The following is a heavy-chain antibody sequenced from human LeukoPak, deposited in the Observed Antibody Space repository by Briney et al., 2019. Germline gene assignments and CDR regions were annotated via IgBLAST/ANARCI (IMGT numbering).Heavy chain of an antibody. J-gene: IGHJ4*02. CDR1: GGTFSSYA. CDR3: ARGADSSSWYDPSPLDY. D-gene: IGHD6-13*01. Sequence: SVKVSCKASGGTFSSYAISWVRQAPGQGLEWMGGIIPIFGTANYAQKFQGRVTITADESTSTAYMELSSLRSEDTAVYYCARGADSSSWYDPSPLDYWGQGTLVTVSS. V-gene: IGHV1-69*13. CDR2: IIPIFGTA.